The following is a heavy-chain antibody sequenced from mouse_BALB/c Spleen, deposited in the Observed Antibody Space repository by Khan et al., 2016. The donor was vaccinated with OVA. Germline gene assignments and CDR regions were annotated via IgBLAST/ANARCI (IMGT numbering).Heavy chain of an antibody. J-gene: IGHJ3*01. D-gene: IGHD1-1*01. CDR3: ANHGSSSAWLTY. CDR1: GYTFTSYW. V-gene: IGHV1-7*01. Sequence: QVQLQQSGAELAKPGASVKMSCKPSGYTFTSYWMHWVKQRPGQGLEWIGYINPSTGYTEYNQRFKDKATLTADKSSSTAYMQLSSLTSEESAVYYCANHGSSSAWLTYWGQGTLVTVSA. CDR2: INPSTGYT.